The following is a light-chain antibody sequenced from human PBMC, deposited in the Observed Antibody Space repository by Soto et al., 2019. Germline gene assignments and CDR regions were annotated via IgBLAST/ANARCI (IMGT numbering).Light chain of an antibody. CDR1: QSISSW. CDR2: DAS. V-gene: IGKV1-5*01. CDR3: KQSNSYHET. J-gene: IGKJ1*01. Sequence: DIQMTQSPSTLSASVGDRVTITCRASQSISSWLAWYQQKPGKAPKLLIYDASSLESGVPSRFSGSGSGTEFTLTISSLQPEDVATRYRKQSNSYHETFGQGTKAAI.